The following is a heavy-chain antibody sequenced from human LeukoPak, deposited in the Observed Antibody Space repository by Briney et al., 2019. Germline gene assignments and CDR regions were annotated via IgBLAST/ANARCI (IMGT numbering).Heavy chain of an antibody. CDR2: SHYSGST. CDR3: ARAPRGESDAASGFYGMDV. Sequence: SETLSLTCSVSGGSISTYYWTWIRQTLGKGLEWIGYSHYSGSTNYNPSLKSRVTISVDTSKNQFSLRLNSVTAADTAIYYCARAPRGESDAASGFYGMDVWGQGTTVTVSS. J-gene: IGHJ6*02. CDR1: GGSISTYY. D-gene: IGHD3-22*01. V-gene: IGHV4-59*01.